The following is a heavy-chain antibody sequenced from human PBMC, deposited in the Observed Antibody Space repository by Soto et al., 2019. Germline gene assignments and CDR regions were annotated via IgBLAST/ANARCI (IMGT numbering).Heavy chain of an antibody. Sequence: SVRVSCKASGGTFDNYAVSWVRQAPGQGLEWMGGIIPMFETVNYAQRFQGRLTIAADESTSTAYMELTSLTSADTAIYFCARGLRTGNYGMDVWGQGTTVTVSS. V-gene: IGHV1-69*13. CDR1: GGTFDNYA. CDR2: IIPMFETV. D-gene: IGHD2-15*01. CDR3: ARGLRTGNYGMDV. J-gene: IGHJ6*02.